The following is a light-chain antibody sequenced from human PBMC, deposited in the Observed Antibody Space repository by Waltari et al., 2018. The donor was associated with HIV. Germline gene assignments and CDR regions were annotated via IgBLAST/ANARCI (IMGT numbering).Light chain of an antibody. CDR1: QGISSA. Sequence: AIQLTQSPSSLSASVGDRVTITCRASQGISSALAWYQQKPGKAPKLLIYDASSLESGVPARFSGSGSGTEFTLTISSLQPEDFVTYYCQQCNSYPRACGQGTKVEIK. J-gene: IGKJ1*01. CDR2: DAS. V-gene: IGKV1-13*02. CDR3: QQCNSYPRA.